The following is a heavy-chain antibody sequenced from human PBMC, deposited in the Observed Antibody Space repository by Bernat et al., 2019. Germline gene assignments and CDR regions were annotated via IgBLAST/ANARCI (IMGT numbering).Heavy chain of an antibody. Sequence: QVQLVESGGGVVQPGRSLRLSCTVAGFTFNNYGMHWVRQAPGKGLDWVAVISYDGSNKYYADSVKGRFTISRDNSKNTLYLQMNSLRAEDTAVYYCARDGDETRPGEVFGNYWGQGTLVTVSS. V-gene: IGHV3-30*03. J-gene: IGHJ4*02. D-gene: IGHD3-10*01. CDR3: ARDGDETRPGEVFGNY. CDR1: GFTFNNYG. CDR2: ISYDGSNK.